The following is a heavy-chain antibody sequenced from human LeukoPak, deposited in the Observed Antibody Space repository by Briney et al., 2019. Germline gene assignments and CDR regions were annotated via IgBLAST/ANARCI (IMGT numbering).Heavy chain of an antibody. V-gene: IGHV3-48*03. Sequence: PGGSLRLSCAASGFTFSSCEMNWVRQAPGKGLEWVSYISSNGNTIYYADSVEGRFTISRDNSKNTLYLQMSSLRAEDTAVYYCASTYSYDSSGYYPFDYWGQGTLVTVPS. CDR2: ISSNGNTI. D-gene: IGHD3-22*01. CDR3: ASTYSYDSSGYYPFDY. CDR1: GFTFSSCE. J-gene: IGHJ4*02.